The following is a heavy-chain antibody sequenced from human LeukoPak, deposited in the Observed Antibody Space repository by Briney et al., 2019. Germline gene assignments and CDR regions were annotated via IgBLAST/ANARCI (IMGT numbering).Heavy chain of an antibody. CDR3: ARDGNVRGMDV. D-gene: IGHD1-26*01. CDR1: GGSISSCGYY. Sequence: SETLSLTCTVSGGSISSCGYYWSWIRQPPGKGLEWIGYIYHSGSTYYNPSLKSRVTISVDTSKNQFSLKLSSVTAADTAVYYCARDGNVRGMDVWGQGTTVTVSS. V-gene: IGHV4-31*03. CDR2: IYHSGST. J-gene: IGHJ6*02.